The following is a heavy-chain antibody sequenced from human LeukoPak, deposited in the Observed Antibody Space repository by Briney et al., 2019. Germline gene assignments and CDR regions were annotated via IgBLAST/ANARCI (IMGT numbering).Heavy chain of an antibody. CDR1: GYTFTSYD. CDR3: ARGPSDFWSGYYSRGWFDP. V-gene: IGHV1-8*01. D-gene: IGHD3-3*01. J-gene: IGHJ5*02. Sequence: ASVKVSCKASGYTFTSYDINWVRQATGQGLEWVGWMNPNSGNTGYARKFQGRVTMTRNTSISTAYMELSSLRSEDTAVYYCARGPSDFWSGYYSRGWFDPWGQGTLVTVSS. CDR2: MNPNSGNT.